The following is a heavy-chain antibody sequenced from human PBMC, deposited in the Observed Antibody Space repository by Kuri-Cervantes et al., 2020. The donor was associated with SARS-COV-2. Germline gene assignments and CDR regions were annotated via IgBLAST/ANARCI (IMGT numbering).Heavy chain of an antibody. CDR3: ARDRGDITIFGVVLGYMDV. CDR1: GYTFTGYY. D-gene: IGHD3-3*01. V-gene: IGHV1-2*02. CDR2: INPNSGGT. Sequence: ASVKVSCKASGYTFTGYYMHWVRQAPGQGLEWMGWINPNSGGTNYAQKFQGRVTMTRDTSISTAYMELSSLRSEDTAVYYCARDRGDITIFGVVLGYMDVWGKGTTVTVSS. J-gene: IGHJ6*03.